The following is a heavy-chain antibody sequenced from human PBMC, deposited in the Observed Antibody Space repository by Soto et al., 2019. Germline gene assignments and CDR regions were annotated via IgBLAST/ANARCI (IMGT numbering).Heavy chain of an antibody. CDR3: ARDSSPSYYCSGGSCYPGGYYYYGMDV. CDR2: INPNSGGT. D-gene: IGHD2-15*01. V-gene: IGHV1-2*04. Sequence: ASVKVSCKASGYTFTGYYMHWVRQAPGQGLEWMGWINPNSGGTNYAQKFQGWVTMTRDTSISTAYMELSRLGSDDTAVYYCARDSSPSYYCSGGSCYPGGYYYYGMDVWGQGTTVTVSS. J-gene: IGHJ6*02. CDR1: GYTFTGYY.